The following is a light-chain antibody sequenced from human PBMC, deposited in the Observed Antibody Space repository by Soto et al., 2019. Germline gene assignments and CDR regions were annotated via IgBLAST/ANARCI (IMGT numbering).Light chain of an antibody. V-gene: IGLV2-8*01. J-gene: IGLJ1*01. Sequence: QSALTQRPSASGSPGQSVTIPCTGTYSDIGAYNYVSWYQQRPGEAPKLIIYEVSKRPSGVPDRIFASKCGNTASLTVSGLQADDEANYYCSSFKGTNSFVFGTGTKVTVL. CDR1: YSDIGAYNY. CDR3: SSFKGTNSFV. CDR2: EVS.